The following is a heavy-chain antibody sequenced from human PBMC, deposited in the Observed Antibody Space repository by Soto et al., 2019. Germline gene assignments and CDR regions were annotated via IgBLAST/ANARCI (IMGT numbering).Heavy chain of an antibody. D-gene: IGHD3-3*01. V-gene: IGHV3-21*01. CDR1: GFTFSSYT. CDR2: ISSSSSYI. J-gene: IGHJ3*02. CDR3: ARAIFGVVTDAFAI. Sequence: GSLRLSCAASGFTFSSYTMNWVRQAPGKGLEWVSSISSSSSYIYYADSVKGRFTISRDNAKNSLYLQMNSLRAEDTAVYYCARAIFGVVTDAFAIWGQGTMVTV.